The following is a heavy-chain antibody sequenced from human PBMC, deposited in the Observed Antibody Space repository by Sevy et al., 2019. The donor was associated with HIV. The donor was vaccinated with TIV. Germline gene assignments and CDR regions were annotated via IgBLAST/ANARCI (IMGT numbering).Heavy chain of an antibody. CDR2: ITGSGSKT. Sequence: GGSLRLSCAASGFTFSGYAMSWVRQAPGKGLEWVSLITGSGSKTYYADSVKGRFTISRDNSKNTVNLQMNSLGVEDTAIYYCAKETLGLFDPWGQGILVTVSS. J-gene: IGHJ5*02. V-gene: IGHV3-23*01. CDR1: GFTFSGYA. D-gene: IGHD3-16*01. CDR3: AKETLGLFDP.